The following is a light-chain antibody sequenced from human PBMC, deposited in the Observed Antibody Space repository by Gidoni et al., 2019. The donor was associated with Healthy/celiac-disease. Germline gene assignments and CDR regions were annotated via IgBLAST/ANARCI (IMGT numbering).Light chain of an antibody. Sequence: DIVMTQSPDSLAVSLGERATINCKSSQSVLYSSNNKNYLAWYQQKSGQPPKLLIYWASTRESGVPDRFSGSGSGTDFTLTISSLQAEDVAVYYCQQYYTPLGTFGQXTKVEIK. CDR2: WAS. CDR1: QSVLYSSNNKNY. CDR3: QQYYTPLGT. V-gene: IGKV4-1*01. J-gene: IGKJ1*01.